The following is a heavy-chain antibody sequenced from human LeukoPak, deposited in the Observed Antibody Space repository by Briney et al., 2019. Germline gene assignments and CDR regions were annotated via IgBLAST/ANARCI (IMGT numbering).Heavy chain of an antibody. CDR3: ARFSVAAAGTGWFDP. CDR1: GVSISSYY. CDR2: IYYSGST. D-gene: IGHD6-13*01. J-gene: IGHJ5*02. Sequence: PSETLSLTCTVSGVSISSYYWSWIRQPPGKGLELIGYIYYSGSTNYNPSLKSRVNISVDTSKNQLSLKLSSVTAADTAVYYCARFSVAAAGTGWFDPWGQGTLVTVSA. V-gene: IGHV4-59*01.